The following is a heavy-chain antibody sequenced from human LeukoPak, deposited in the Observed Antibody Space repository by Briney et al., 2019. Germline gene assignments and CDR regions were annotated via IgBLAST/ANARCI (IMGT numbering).Heavy chain of an antibody. CDR1: GYTFTSYD. Sequence: ASVKVSCKASGYTFTSYDMYWVRQAPGQRLEWMGWIIVGNGNTKYSQKFQGRVIITTDTSASTVYMELSSLRSEDMAVYYCARDAVVGTGIAFDVWGQGTMVTVSS. D-gene: IGHD4-23*01. CDR2: IIVGNGNT. CDR3: ARDAVVGTGIAFDV. V-gene: IGHV1-3*01. J-gene: IGHJ3*01.